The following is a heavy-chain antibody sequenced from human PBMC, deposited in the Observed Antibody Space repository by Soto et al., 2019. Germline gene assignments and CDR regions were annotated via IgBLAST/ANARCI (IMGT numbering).Heavy chain of an antibody. D-gene: IGHD3-10*01. CDR1: GFTVSNNY. V-gene: IGHV3-53*01. Sequence: EVQLVESGGGLIQPRGSLRLSCAVSGFTVSNNYMSWVRQAPGKGLEGVSVIYSGGYTAYGDSVKGRFTISRDNSKNTLFLKLNSLGPHAPALFYCATQPGGGGYWGQGTLVTVSS. J-gene: IGHJ4*02. CDR2: IYSGGYT. CDR3: ATQPGGGGY.